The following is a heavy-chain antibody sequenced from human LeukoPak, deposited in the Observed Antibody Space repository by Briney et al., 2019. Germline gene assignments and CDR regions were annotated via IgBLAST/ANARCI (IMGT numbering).Heavy chain of an antibody. J-gene: IGHJ5*02. CDR3: ARPIAAPARGLYNWFDP. V-gene: IGHV4-39*01. Sequence: SETLSLTCTVSGGSISSSSYYWGWIRQPPGKGLEWIGGIYYSGSTYYNPSLKSRVTISVDTSKNQFSLKLSSVTAADTAVYYCARPIAAPARGLYNWFDPWGQGTLVTVSS. CDR1: GGSISSSSYY. D-gene: IGHD6-13*01. CDR2: IYYSGST.